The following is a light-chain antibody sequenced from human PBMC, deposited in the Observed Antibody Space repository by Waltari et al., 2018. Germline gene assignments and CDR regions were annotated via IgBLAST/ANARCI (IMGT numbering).Light chain of an antibody. CDR2: EVS. J-gene: IGLJ1*01. V-gene: IGLV2-14*01. Sequence: QSALTQPASVSGSPGQSITISCPGTSSDVGAYKFVSWYHQHPGKAPKVMIYEVSNRSSGVSNRFSGSKSGNTASLTISGLQAEDEADYYCSSYTSSSTLPYVFGTGTKVSVL. CDR1: SSDVGAYKF. CDR3: SSYTSSSTLPYV.